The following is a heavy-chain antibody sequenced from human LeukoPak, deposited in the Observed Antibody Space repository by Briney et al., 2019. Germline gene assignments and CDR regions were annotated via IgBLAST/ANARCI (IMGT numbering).Heavy chain of an antibody. CDR1: GGTFSSYA. D-gene: IGHD6-13*01. CDR3: ASPTRYSSSWFLLY. Sequence: EASVKVSCKASGGTFSSYAISWVRQAPGQGLEWMGGIIPIFGTANYAQKFQGRVTITTDESTSTAYMELSSLRSEDTAVYYCASPTRYSSSWFLLYWGQGTLVTVS. CDR2: IIPIFGTA. J-gene: IGHJ4*02. V-gene: IGHV1-69*05.